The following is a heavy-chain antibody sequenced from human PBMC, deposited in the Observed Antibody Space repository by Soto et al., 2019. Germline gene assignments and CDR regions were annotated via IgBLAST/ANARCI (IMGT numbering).Heavy chain of an antibody. J-gene: IGHJ6*02. CDR1: GYTFINYW. CDR3: ARHVGGRDYYYGIDV. Sequence: GESLKISCKASGYTFINYWIAWVRQMPGKGLEWMGIIHPGDSDVRYSPSFQGLVTFSADKSINTAYAQWSSLKASDTALYYCARHVGGRDYYYGIDVWGQGTTVTV. CDR2: IHPGDSDV. V-gene: IGHV5-51*01.